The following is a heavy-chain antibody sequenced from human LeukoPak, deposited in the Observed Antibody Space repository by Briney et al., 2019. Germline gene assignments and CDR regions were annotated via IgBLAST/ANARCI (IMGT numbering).Heavy chain of an antibody. V-gene: IGHV4-30-4*01. CDR1: GGSISSGDYY. CDR3: ARGGVAAAAKPWFDP. J-gene: IGHJ5*02. Sequence: PSETLSLTCTVSGGSISSGDYYWSWIRQPPGKGLDWIGYIYYSGSTYYNPSLKSRVTISVDTSKNQFSLKLSSVTAADTAVYYCARGGVAAAAKPWFDPWGQGTLVTVSS. CDR2: IYYSGST. D-gene: IGHD6-13*01.